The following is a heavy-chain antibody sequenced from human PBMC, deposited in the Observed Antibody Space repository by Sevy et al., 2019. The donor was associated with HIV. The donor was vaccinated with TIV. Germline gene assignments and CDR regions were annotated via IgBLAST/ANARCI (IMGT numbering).Heavy chain of an antibody. CDR2: VYYSGSR. V-gene: IGHV4-59*11. CDR1: GDSISNRY. Sequence: SETLSLTCTVSGDSISNRYWSWIRQPPGKGLEWIGYVYYSGSRRYNPSLKSRVTMSVDTPYSRFSLTLTSVTAADTAIYYCARNGIGPGARTSSWDPLDYRGQGILVTVSS. CDR3: ARNGIGPGARTSSWDPLDY. D-gene: IGHD6-13*01. J-gene: IGHJ4*02.